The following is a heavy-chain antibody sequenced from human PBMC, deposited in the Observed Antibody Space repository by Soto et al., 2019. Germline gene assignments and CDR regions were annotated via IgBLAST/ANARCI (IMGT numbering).Heavy chain of an antibody. Sequence: GGSLRLSCAASGFTVSSKYMSWVRQAPGKGLEWVSLIQSGGPTYYADSVKGRFTISRDTSENTVHLQMDSLRAEDTAVYYCARDDVFCDGGRCYGVPLDVRAKRTTVTGSS. CDR3: ARDDVFCDGGRCYGVPLDV. CDR2: IQSGGPT. J-gene: IGHJ6*04. CDR1: GFTVSSKY. V-gene: IGHV3-66*01. D-gene: IGHD2-15*01.